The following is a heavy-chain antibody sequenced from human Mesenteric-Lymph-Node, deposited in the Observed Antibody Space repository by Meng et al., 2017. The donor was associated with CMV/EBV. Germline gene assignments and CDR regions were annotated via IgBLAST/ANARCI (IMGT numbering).Heavy chain of an antibody. CDR1: DFTFDDYD. CDR3: ARDSPATNYYYYYGMDV. J-gene: IGHJ6*02. CDR2: LNWNGSRT. Sequence: GGSLRLSCAASDFTFDDYDMNWVRHVPGKGLEGVSGLNWNGSRTSYVDSEKGRFTIYRDNDKNSLYLQMNSLRAEDTAVYYCARDSPATNYYYYYGMDVWGQGTTVTVSS. V-gene: IGHV3-20*04.